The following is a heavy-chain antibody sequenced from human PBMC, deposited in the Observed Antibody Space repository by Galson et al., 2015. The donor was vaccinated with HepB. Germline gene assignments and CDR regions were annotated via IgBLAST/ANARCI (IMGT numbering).Heavy chain of an antibody. V-gene: IGHV4-59*01. CDR2: IYYSGST. CDR3: ARVGPGVVGGSDGMDV. CDR1: GGSISSYY. D-gene: IGHD1-26*01. Sequence: SETLSLTCTVSGGSISSYYWSWIRQPPGKGLEWIGYIYYSGSTNYNPSLKSRVTISVDTSKNQFTLKLSSVTAADTAVYYCARVGPGVVGGSDGMDVWGQGTTVTVSS. J-gene: IGHJ6*02.